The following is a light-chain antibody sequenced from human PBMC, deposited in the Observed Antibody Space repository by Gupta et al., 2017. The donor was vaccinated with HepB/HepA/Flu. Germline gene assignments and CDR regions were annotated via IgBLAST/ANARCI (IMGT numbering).Light chain of an antibody. CDR2: DVI. J-gene: IGLJ2*01. V-gene: IGLV2-14*03. CDR1: SSDVGGFNY. Sequence: SALPQPASVSGSPCPSFTISCTGTSSDVGGFNYVSWYQQHPGKAPKLMIYDVIDRHSGGADRVCGSKSGNTAALAISGLQAEDEADYYCSSFRRRDATEVVVGGGTKLTVL. CDR3: SSFRRRDATEVV.